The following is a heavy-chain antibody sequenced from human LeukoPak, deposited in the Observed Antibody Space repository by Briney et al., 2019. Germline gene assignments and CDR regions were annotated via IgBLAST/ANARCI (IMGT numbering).Heavy chain of an antibody. D-gene: IGHD6-6*01. Sequence: ASVKVSCKASGGTFSSYAISWVRQAPGQGLEWMGGIIPIFGTANYAQKFRGRVTITADESTSTAYMELSSLRSEDTAVYYCARVWQLAEVDDAFDIWGQGTMVTVSS. J-gene: IGHJ3*02. V-gene: IGHV1-69*13. CDR1: GGTFSSYA. CDR2: IIPIFGTA. CDR3: ARVWQLAEVDDAFDI.